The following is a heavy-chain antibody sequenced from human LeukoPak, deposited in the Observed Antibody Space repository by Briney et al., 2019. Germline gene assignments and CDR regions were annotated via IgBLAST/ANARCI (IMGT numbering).Heavy chain of an antibody. CDR3: AKDFTAEYVWGSYSYGYYGMDV. J-gene: IGHJ6*04. Sequence: LGGSLRLSCAASGFTFDDYAMHWVRQAPGKGLEWVSLISWDGGSTYYADSVKGRFTISRDNSKNSLYLQMNSLRAEDTALYYCAKDFTAEYVWGSYSYGYYGMDVWGKGTTVTVSS. CDR1: GFTFDDYA. V-gene: IGHV3-43D*04. D-gene: IGHD3-16*01. CDR2: ISWDGGST.